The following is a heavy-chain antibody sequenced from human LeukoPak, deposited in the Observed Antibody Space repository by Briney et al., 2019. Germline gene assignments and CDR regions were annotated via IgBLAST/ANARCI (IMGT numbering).Heavy chain of an antibody. CDR3: ARGALYDFWSGYQGFDP. J-gene: IGHJ5*02. V-gene: IGHV1-8*01. CDR2: MNPKSAHT. Sequence: GASVKVSCKASGYTFTSYDIHWVRQASGHGLEWMGWMNPKSAHTGLAQRFQGRVTLTRNTSISTAYMELSSLTSEDTAMYYCARGALYDFWSGYQGFDPWGQGTLVTVSS. CDR1: GYTFTSYD. D-gene: IGHD3-3*01.